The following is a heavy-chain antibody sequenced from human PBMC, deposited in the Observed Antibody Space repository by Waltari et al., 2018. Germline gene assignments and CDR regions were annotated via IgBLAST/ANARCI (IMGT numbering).Heavy chain of an antibody. CDR3: ARPRQWLAQFDY. Sequence: QLQLQESGPGLVKPSETLSLTCTVSGGSISSSSYYWGWIRQPPGKGLEWIGSIYYSGSTYYNPSLKIRVTISVDTSKNQFSLKLSSVTAADTAVYYCARPRQWLAQFDYWGQGTLVTVSS. J-gene: IGHJ4*02. V-gene: IGHV4-39*01. CDR2: IYYSGST. CDR1: GGSISSSSYY. D-gene: IGHD6-19*01.